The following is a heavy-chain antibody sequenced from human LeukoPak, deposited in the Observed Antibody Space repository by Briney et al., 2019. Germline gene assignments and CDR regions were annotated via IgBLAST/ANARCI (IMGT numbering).Heavy chain of an antibody. J-gene: IGHJ4*02. CDR3: ARDYIVVVVAAGFDY. CDR2: ISGSSDDI. Sequence: GGSLRLSCAASGFTFSSHRMNWVRQAPGKGLEWVADISGSSDDIHYADSVTGRFTISRDNAKNSLYLQINSLRAEDTAVYYCARDYIVVVVAAGFDYWGQGTLVTVSS. D-gene: IGHD2-15*01. CDR1: GFTFSSHR. V-gene: IGHV3-21*05.